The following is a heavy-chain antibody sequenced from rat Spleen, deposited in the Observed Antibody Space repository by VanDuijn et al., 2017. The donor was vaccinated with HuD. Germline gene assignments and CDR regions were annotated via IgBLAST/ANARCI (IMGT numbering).Heavy chain of an antibody. CDR3: ASPRPGYPFAY. J-gene: IGHJ3*01. D-gene: IGHD1-4*01. CDR2: NTYDGSST. V-gene: IGHV5-7*01. Sequence: EVQLAESGGGLXQPGXXLKLSCXXXGXXXSDXXXAWXAQAPRKGLDWVAINTYDGSSTYYREPVKGRFTISRDNAESTLYLQMDSLRSEDTATYYCASPRPGYPFAYWGQGTLVTVSS. CDR1: GXXXSDXX.